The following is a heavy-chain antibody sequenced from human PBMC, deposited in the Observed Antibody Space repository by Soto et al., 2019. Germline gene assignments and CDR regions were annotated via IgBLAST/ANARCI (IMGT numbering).Heavy chain of an antibody. V-gene: IGHV2-5*02. CDR2: IFWDDDK. CDR1: GFSLSTSGEG. J-gene: IGHJ4*02. D-gene: IGHD5-12*01. CDR3: AHTRNIVATITVDY. Sequence: SGPTLVNPTQPLTLTCTFSGFSLSTSGEGVGWIRQPPGKALEWLALIFWDDDKRYNSSLRSRLTITKATSKNQVVLTLTNMDPVDTATYYCAHTRNIVATITVDYWGQGTLVTVSS.